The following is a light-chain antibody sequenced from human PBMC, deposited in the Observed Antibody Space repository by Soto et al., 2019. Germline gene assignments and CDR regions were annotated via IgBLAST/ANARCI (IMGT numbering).Light chain of an antibody. CDR3: QQYNSYSPLT. V-gene: IGKV3-15*01. Sequence: EIVMTQSPATLPVSPGERATLSCRASQSVSSNLAWYQQKPGQAPRFLIYGASTRATGIPARFSGSGSGTEFTLTISSLQSEDFATYYCQQYNSYSPLTFGGGTKVEIK. J-gene: IGKJ4*01. CDR1: QSVSSN. CDR2: GAS.